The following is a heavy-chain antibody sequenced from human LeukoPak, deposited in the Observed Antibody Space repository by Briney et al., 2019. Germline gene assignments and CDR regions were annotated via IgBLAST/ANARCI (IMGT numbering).Heavy chain of an antibody. Sequence: SETLSLTCTVSGYSISSDYYWGWIRQPPGKGLEWIGSIYHSGSTYDNPSLKSRVTISVDTSKNQFSLKLSSVTAADTAVYYCARHRIAAAAEQGFDPWGQGTLVTVSS. CDR1: GYSISSDYY. V-gene: IGHV4-38-2*02. CDR3: ARHRIAAAAEQGFDP. J-gene: IGHJ5*02. CDR2: IYHSGST. D-gene: IGHD6-13*01.